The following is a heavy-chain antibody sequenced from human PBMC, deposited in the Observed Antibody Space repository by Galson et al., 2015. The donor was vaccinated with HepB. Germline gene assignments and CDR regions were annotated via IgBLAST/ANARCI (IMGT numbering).Heavy chain of an antibody. CDR2: IYPGGSDT. Sequence: QSGAEVKKPGESLKISCKGSGYRFSSYWIAWVRQMPGKGLEWMGIIYPGGSDTRHSPSFQGQVTISADKSISTAYLQWSSLKASDSAMYYCARHGGYSTGWYITAIDYWGQGTPVTVSS. J-gene: IGHJ4*02. V-gene: IGHV5-51*01. CDR1: GYRFSSYW. CDR3: ARHGGYSTGWYITAIDY. D-gene: IGHD6-13*01.